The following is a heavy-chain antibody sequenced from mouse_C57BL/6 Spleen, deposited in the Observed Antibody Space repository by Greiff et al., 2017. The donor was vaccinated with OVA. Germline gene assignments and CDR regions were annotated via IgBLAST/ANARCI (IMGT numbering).Heavy chain of an antibody. CDR2: IDPSDSET. V-gene: IGHV1-52*01. J-gene: IGHJ1*03. CDR3: AWGYYGSSYPDFDV. CDR1: GYTFTSYW. Sequence: QVQLKQPGAELVRPGSSVKLSCKASGYTFTSYWMHWVKQRPIQGLEWIGNIDPSDSETHYNQKFKDKATLTVDKSSSTAYMQLSSLTSEDSAVYYCAWGYYGSSYPDFDVWGTGTTVTVSS. D-gene: IGHD1-1*01.